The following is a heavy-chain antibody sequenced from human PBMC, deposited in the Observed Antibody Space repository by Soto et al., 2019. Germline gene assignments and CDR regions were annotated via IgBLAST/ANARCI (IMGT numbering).Heavy chain of an antibody. CDR3: VRGDSRDY. Sequence: VQLVESGGGLVNPGGSLRLSCAASGFAFSDSTMNWVRQAPGKGLEWVSSISSTSSNIHHADSLKGRFTISRDNARMSLYLQMNSLRVDDTAVYYCVRGDSRDYWGQGTLVTVSS. J-gene: IGHJ4*02. CDR1: GFAFSDST. D-gene: IGHD3-22*01. V-gene: IGHV3-21*01. CDR2: ISSTSSNI.